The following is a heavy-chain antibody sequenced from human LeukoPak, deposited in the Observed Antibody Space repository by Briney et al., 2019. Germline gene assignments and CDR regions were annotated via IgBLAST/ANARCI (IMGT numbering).Heavy chain of an antibody. CDR2: IYYSGST. J-gene: IGHJ4*02. Sequence: SETLSLTCAVSGYSISSSNWWGWIRQPPGKGLEWIGYIYYSGSTNYNPSLKSRVTMSVDTSKNQFSLKLSSVTAADTAVYYCARDRMYYDILTGHMGVRYFDYWGQGTLVTVSS. V-gene: IGHV4-28*03. CDR3: ARDRMYYDILTGHMGVRYFDY. CDR1: GYSISSSNW. D-gene: IGHD3-9*01.